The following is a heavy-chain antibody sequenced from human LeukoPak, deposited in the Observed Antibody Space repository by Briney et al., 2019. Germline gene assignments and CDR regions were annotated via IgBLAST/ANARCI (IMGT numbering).Heavy chain of an antibody. CDR3: ARDLDYGDYHCGY. D-gene: IGHD4-17*01. J-gene: IGHJ4*02. V-gene: IGHV1-69*04. CDR2: IIPVLGVS. CDR1: GGSFSSYV. Sequence: ASVKVSCKASGGSFSSYVITWVRQAPGQGLEWMGRIIPVLGVSNFAQKFEGRVTITADKSTNTAHMELRSLRSDDTAVYYCARDLDYGDYHCGYWGQGTLVTVSS.